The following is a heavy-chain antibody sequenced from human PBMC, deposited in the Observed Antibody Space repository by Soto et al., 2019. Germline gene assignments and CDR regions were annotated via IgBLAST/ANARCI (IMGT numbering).Heavy chain of an antibody. D-gene: IGHD5-18*01. Sequence: SETLSLTCTVSGGSISSSSYYWGWIRQPPGKGLEWIGSIYYSGSTYYNPSLKSRVTISVDTSKNQFSLKLSSVTAEDTAVYYCARDEFWTSGYSPGPRMDVWGQGTTVTVSS. J-gene: IGHJ6*02. CDR1: GGSISSSSYY. CDR2: IYYSGST. CDR3: ARDEFWTSGYSPGPRMDV. V-gene: IGHV4-39*02.